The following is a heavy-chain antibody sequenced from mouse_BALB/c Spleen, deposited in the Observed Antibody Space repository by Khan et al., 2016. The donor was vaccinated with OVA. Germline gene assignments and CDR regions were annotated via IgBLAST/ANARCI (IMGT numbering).Heavy chain of an antibody. Sequence: LVESGPELKKPGETVKISCKASGYTFTNYGMNWVKQAPGKGLKWMGWINTYTGEPTYADDFKGRFAFYLETSASTAYLQINNLKNEDTATYFWARSNGNYWFAYWGQGTLVTVSA. CDR1: GYTFTNYG. D-gene: IGHD2-1*01. J-gene: IGHJ3*01. CDR2: INTYTGEP. CDR3: ARSNGNYWFAY. V-gene: IGHV9-3-1*01.